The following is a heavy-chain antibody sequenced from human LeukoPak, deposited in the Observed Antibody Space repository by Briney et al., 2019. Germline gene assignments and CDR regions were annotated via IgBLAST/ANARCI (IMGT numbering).Heavy chain of an antibody. J-gene: IGHJ3*02. V-gene: IGHV3-11*04. CDR2: ISSSGSTI. CDR3: ARTYDSSGSDAFDI. CDR1: GFTFSDYY. Sequence: PGGSLRLSCAASGFTFSDYYMSWIRQAPGKGLEWVSYISSSGSTIYYADSVKGRFTISRDNAKNSLYLQMNSLRAEDTAVYYCARTYDSSGSDAFDIWGLGTMVTVSS. D-gene: IGHD3-22*01.